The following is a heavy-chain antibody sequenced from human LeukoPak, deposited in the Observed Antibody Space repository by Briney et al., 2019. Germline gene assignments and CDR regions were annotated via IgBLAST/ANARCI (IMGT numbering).Heavy chain of an antibody. V-gene: IGHV1-2*02. CDR2: INLNSGGT. CDR3: ARLGVAVAGNGFQNY. CDR1: GYTFTGYY. Sequence: ASAKLSCKASGYTFTGYYMHWVRQAPGQGLEGMGWINLNSGGTNYPQNSQGRVTITRGMSKSTVHMELSSLRSWDTAGYYGARLGVAVAGNGFQNYWGQGTLVTVSS. J-gene: IGHJ4*02. D-gene: IGHD6-19*01.